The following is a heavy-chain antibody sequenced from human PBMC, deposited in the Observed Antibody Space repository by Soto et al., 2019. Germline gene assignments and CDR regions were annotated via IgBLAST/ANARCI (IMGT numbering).Heavy chain of an antibody. J-gene: IGHJ4*02. Sequence: QVHLVESGGGLVKPGGSLRLSCAASGFTLSDYYMSWVRQAPGKGLEWIAYISSSSRTIYYADSVRGRFTISRDNAENSLFLQMNSLRAEVTALYYCARNSEHFDYWGQGTLVTVSS. CDR1: GFTLSDYY. CDR2: ISSSSRTI. V-gene: IGHV3-11*01. CDR3: ARNSEHFDY. D-gene: IGHD6-13*01.